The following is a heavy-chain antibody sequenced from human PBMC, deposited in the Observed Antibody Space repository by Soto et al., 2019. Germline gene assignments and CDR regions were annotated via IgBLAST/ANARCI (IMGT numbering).Heavy chain of an antibody. D-gene: IGHD3-22*01. CDR3: ARPWYDYYDSSGYFDY. CDR1: GYTFTSYG. J-gene: IGHJ4*02. V-gene: IGHV1-18*01. CDR2: ISAYNGNT. Sequence: ASVKVSCKASGYTFTSYGISWVRQAPGQGLEWMGWISAYNGNTNYAQKLQGRVTMTTDTSTSTAYMELRSLRSDDTAVYYCARPWYDYYDSSGYFDYWGQGTLVTVSS.